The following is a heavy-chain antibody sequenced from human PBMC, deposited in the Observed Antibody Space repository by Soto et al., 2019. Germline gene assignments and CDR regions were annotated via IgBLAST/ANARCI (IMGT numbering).Heavy chain of an antibody. Sequence: ASETLSLTCIVSGGSMSGYEWAWIRESPARGLQYIGAVSDYTSGDSNPSFRSRVSISMDSSKRQFSLSLHSVTAADTATYYCARLVSAGVNNRHFDIWGQGALVTVSS. CDR3: ARLVSAGVNNRHFDI. J-gene: IGHJ5*02. CDR1: GGSMSGYE. V-gene: IGHV4-59*08. CDR2: VSDYTSG. D-gene: IGHD1-1*01.